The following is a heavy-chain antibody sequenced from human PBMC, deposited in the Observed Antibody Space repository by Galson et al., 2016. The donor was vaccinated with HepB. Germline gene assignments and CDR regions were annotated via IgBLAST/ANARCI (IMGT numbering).Heavy chain of an antibody. CDR1: WDSVSSNSAA. D-gene: IGHD3-16*01. CDR2: TYYRSKWFH. Sequence: CAISWDSVSSNSAAWSWIRQSPSRGLEWLGRTYYRSKWFHDYAVSVRSRMNINPDTSKNQFSLQLNSMTPEDTAVYYCARGASERRVFDIWGQGTMVTVSS. CDR3: ARGASERRVFDI. V-gene: IGHV6-1*01. J-gene: IGHJ3*02.